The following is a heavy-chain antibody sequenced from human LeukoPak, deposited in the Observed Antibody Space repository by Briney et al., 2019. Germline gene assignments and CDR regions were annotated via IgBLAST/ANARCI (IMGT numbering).Heavy chain of an antibody. V-gene: IGHV1-69*04. J-gene: IGHJ4*02. CDR2: IIPILGIA. CDR3: ARDRSPYYYDSSGFDY. Sequence: ASVKVSCKASGGTFSSYAISWVRQAPGQGPEWMGRIIPILGIANYAQKFQGRVTITADKSTSTAYMELSSLRSEDTAVYYCARDRSPYYYDSSGFDYWGQGTLVTVSS. CDR1: GGTFSSYA. D-gene: IGHD3-22*01.